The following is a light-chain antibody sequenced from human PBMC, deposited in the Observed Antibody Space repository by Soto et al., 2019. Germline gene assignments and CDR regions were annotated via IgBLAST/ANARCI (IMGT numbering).Light chain of an antibody. CDR2: EAS. J-gene: IGKJ2*03. Sequence: DIQMTQSPSTLSASVGDRVTITCRATQSISKWLAWYQQKPGKAPKLLIYEASSLDSGVPSRFSGSGSGTDFSLTISSLQPDDFATYYCQHQSYRLGQGTRLEIK. CDR1: QSISKW. CDR3: QHQSYR. V-gene: IGKV1-5*03.